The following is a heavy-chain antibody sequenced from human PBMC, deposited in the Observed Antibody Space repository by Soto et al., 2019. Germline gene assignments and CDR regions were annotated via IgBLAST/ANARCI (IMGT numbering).Heavy chain of an antibody. CDR2: INAGNGHT. D-gene: IGHD5-18*01. Sequence: SVKVSCKASEYTFTSYVMHWVRQAPGQSLEWIGWINAGNGHTKYSQKFQDRVTITRATSAHTAYMDMSRLRSEATAFYSCAREIHGLYYFDYWGQGALVTVSS. V-gene: IGHV1-3*01. CDR3: AREIHGLYYFDY. J-gene: IGHJ4*02. CDR1: EYTFTSYV.